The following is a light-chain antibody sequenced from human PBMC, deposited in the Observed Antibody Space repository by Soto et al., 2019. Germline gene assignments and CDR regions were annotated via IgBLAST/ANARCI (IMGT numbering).Light chain of an antibody. V-gene: IGKV3-20*01. CDR2: NGP. CDR1: QSVTSSH. Sequence: ETVLTQSPCTLSLSPGERATLSCGASQSVTSSHLAWYRQKPGQPPRLLIYNGPHRATGIPDRFSGSGSGTDFTLTISRLEPEDFAVYHCQQYGSLPPTFGQGTKVDIK. J-gene: IGKJ1*01. CDR3: QQYGSLPPT.